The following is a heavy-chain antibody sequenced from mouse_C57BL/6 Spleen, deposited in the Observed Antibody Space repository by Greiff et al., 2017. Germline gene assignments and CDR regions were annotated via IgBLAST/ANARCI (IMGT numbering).Heavy chain of an antibody. CDR2: IHPTSGST. CDR1: GYTFTSYW. CDR3: ANCGSRGDYAMDY. Sequence: QVQLQQPGAELVKPGASVKLSCKASGYTFTSYWMHWVKQRPGQGLEWIGMIHPTSGSTNYNEKFKSKATLTVDKSSSTAYMQLSSLTSEDSAVYYCANCGSRGDYAMDYWGQGTSVTVSS. J-gene: IGHJ4*01. V-gene: IGHV1-64*01. D-gene: IGHD1-1*01.